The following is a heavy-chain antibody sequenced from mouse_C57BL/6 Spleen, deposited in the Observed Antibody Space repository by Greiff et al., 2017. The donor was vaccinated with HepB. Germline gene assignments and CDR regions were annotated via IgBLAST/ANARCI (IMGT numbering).Heavy chain of an antibody. V-gene: IGHV1-54*01. CDR1: GYAFTNYL. CDR3: ARSYGNRDY. CDR2: INPGSGGT. Sequence: QVQLKESGAELVRPGPSVKMSCKASGYAFTNYLIEWVKQRPGQGLEWIGVINPGSGGTNYNEKLKGKATLTEDKSSSTAYRQLSRLTSEYSAVYFCARSYGNRDYWGQGTTLTVSA. D-gene: IGHD2-1*01. J-gene: IGHJ2*01.